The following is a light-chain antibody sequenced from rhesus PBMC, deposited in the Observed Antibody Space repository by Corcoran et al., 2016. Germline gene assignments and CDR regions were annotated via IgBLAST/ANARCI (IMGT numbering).Light chain of an antibody. Sequence: DIQMTQSPSSLSASVGDTVTITCRASQTIASWLVWYQQKPGKAPKLLIYKASTLQSGVPSRFTGMGSGTDFTLTISSLQSEDFATYYCQQYSSSPTFGGGTKVEIK. J-gene: IGKJ4*01. V-gene: IGKV1-22*01. CDR3: QQYSSSPT. CDR2: KAS. CDR1: QTIASW.